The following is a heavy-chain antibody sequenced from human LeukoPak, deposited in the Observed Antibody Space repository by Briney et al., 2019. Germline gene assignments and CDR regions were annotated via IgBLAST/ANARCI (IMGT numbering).Heavy chain of an antibody. CDR2: ISSSSSYI. CDR1: GFTFSSYS. V-gene: IGHV3-21*01. CDR3: ARVLLWFGDPRYMDV. Sequence: GGSLRLSCAASGFTFSSYSMNWVRQAPGKGLEGVSSISSSSSYIYYADSGKGRFTISRDNAKNSLYLQMNSLRAEDTAVYYCARVLLWFGDPRYMDVWGKGTTVTISS. D-gene: IGHD3-10*01. J-gene: IGHJ6*03.